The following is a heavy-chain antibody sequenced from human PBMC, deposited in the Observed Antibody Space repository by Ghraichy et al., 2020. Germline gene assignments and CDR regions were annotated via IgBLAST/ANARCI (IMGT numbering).Heavy chain of an antibody. J-gene: IGHJ3*02. D-gene: IGHD6-13*01. CDR3: ARESSSSAFDI. CDR2: INSDGSST. V-gene: IGHV3-74*01. CDR1: GFTFSSYW. Sequence: WGSLRLSCAASGFTFSSYWMHWVRQAPGKGLVWVSRINSDGSSTSYADSVKGRFTISRDNAKNTLYLQMNSLRAEDTAVYYCARESSSSAFDIWGQGTMVTVSS.